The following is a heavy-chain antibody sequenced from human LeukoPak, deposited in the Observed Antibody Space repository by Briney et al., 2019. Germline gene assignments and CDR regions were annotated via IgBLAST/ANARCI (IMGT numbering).Heavy chain of an antibody. CDR2: INHNGNVN. J-gene: IGHJ6*02. Sequence: GGSLRLSCAASGFTFSSYWLNWARQAPGKGLEWVASINHNGNVNYYVDSVKGRFTISRDNAKNSLYLQMSNLRAEDTAVYFCARGGGLDVWGQGATVTVSS. CDR1: GFTFSSYW. D-gene: IGHD3-16*01. V-gene: IGHV3-7*03. CDR3: ARGGGLDV.